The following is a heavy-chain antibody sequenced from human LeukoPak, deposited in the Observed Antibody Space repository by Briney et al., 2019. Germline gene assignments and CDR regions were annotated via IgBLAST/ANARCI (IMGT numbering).Heavy chain of an antibody. D-gene: IGHD6-6*01. CDR1: GFTFRNAW. Sequence: GSLRPSCAASGFTFRNAWMSWVRQAPGKGLEWIGYIYYSGSTNYNPSLKSRVTISVDTSKNQFSLKLSSVTAADTAVYYCARHVAAARPDYYFDYWGQGTLVTVSS. V-gene: IGHV4-59*08. CDR3: ARHVAAARPDYYFDY. CDR2: IYYSGST. J-gene: IGHJ4*02.